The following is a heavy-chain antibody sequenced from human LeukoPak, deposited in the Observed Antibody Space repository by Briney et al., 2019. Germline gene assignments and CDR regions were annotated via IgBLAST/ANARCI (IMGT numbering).Heavy chain of an antibody. CDR2: ISAYNGNT. CDR3: ARVTYYYDSSGYYPEY. J-gene: IGHJ4*02. Sequence: ASVKVSCTASGYTFTSYGIGWVRQAPGQGLEWMGWISAYNGNTNYAQKLQGRVTMTTDTSTSTAYMELRSLRSDDTAVYYCARVTYYYDSSGYYPEYWGQGTLVTVSS. D-gene: IGHD3-22*01. V-gene: IGHV1-18*01. CDR1: GYTFTSYG.